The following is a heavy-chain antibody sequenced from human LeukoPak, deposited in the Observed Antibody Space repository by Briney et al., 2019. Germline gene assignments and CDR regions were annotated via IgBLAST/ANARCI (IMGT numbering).Heavy chain of an antibody. CDR3: ARDSSAPN. D-gene: IGHD3-22*01. CDR2: ISGSGVST. V-gene: IGHV3-23*01. Sequence: PGGSLRLSCAASGFTFSSYAMSWVRQAPGKGLEWVSVISGSGVSTYYADSVKGRFTISRDNSKNTLYLQMNSLRAKDTAVYYCARDSSAPNWGQGTLVTVSS. CDR1: GFTFSSYA. J-gene: IGHJ4*02.